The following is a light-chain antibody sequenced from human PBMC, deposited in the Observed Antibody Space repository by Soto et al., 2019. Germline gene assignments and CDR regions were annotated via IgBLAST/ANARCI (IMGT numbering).Light chain of an antibody. CDR1: QSISSW. Sequence: DIQMSQSASTVSASVGDRVTITCRASQSISSWLAWYQQKPGKAPKLLIYDASSLQSGVPSRFSGSGSGTEFTLTISSLQPDDFATYYCQQYKTFSWTFGQGTKVDIK. CDR3: QQYKTFSWT. V-gene: IGKV1-5*01. CDR2: DAS. J-gene: IGKJ1*01.